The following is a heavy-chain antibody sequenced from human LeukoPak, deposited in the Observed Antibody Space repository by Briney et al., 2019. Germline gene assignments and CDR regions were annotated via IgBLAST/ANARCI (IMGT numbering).Heavy chain of an antibody. CDR3: ARVSYYYDSSGYGYYMDV. CDR1: GFTFSDYN. CDR2: ISRSGSTK. Sequence: PGGSLRLSCAASGFTFSDYNMRWIRQAPGKGLEWVSSISRSGSTKYYADSVKGRFTISRDNAKNSLFLQMNSLRAEDTAVYYCARVSYYYDSSGYGYYMDVWGKGTTVTISS. D-gene: IGHD3-22*01. V-gene: IGHV3-11*01. J-gene: IGHJ6*03.